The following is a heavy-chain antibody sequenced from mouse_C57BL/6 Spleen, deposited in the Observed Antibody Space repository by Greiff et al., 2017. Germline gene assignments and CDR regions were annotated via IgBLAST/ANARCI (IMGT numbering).Heavy chain of an antibody. J-gene: IGHJ3*01. D-gene: IGHD2-1*01. CDR1: GYTFTSYW. CDR2: IDPNSGGT. CDR3: ASEAYGKGFAY. Sequence: QVQLQQPGAELVKPGASVKLSCKASGYTFTSYWMHWVKQRPGRGLEWIGRIDPNSGGTKYNEKFKSKATLTVDKHSSTAYMQLSSLTAEDSAVYYCASEAYGKGFAYWGQGTLVTVSA. V-gene: IGHV1-72*01.